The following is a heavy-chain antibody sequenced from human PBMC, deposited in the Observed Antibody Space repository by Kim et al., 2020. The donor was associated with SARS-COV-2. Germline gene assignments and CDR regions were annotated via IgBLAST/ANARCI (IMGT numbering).Heavy chain of an antibody. CDR3: AKTSDSSSYYYYYGMDV. Sequence: GGSLRLSCAASGFTFSSYGMHWVRQAPGKGLEWVAVISYDGSNKYYADSVKGRFTISRDNSKNTLYLQMNSLRAEDTAVYYCAKTSDSSSYYYYYGMDVWGQGTTVTVSS. CDR2: ISYDGSNK. D-gene: IGHD6-6*01. CDR1: GFTFSSYG. V-gene: IGHV3-30*18. J-gene: IGHJ6*02.